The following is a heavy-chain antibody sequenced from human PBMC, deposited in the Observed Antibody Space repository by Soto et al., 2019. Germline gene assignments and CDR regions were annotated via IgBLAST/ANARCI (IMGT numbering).Heavy chain of an antibody. V-gene: IGHV4-39*01. CDR2: IYYSGST. CDR1: GGSISRSSYY. J-gene: IGHJ6*02. D-gene: IGHD3-10*01. Sequence: SETLSLTCTVSGGSISRSSYYWGCIRQPPGKGLEWIGSIYYSGSTYYNPSLKSRVTISVDTSKNQFSLKLSSVTAADTAVYYCARQPATTYGSAGPPDVWGQGTTVT. CDR3: ARQPATTYGSAGPPDV.